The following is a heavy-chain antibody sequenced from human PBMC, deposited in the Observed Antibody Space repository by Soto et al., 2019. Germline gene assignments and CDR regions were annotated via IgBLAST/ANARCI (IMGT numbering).Heavy chain of an antibody. V-gene: IGHV3-33*01. CDR3: ARELGYCSSTSCSPGWFDP. D-gene: IGHD2-2*01. CDR2: IWYDGSNK. Sequence: QVQLVESGGGVVQPGRSLRLSCAASGFTFSSYGMHWVRQAPGKGLEWVAVIWYDGSNKYYADSVKGRFTISRDNSKNTLYLQMNSLRAEDTAVYYCARELGYCSSTSCSPGWFDPWGQGTLVTVSS. CDR1: GFTFSSYG. J-gene: IGHJ5*02.